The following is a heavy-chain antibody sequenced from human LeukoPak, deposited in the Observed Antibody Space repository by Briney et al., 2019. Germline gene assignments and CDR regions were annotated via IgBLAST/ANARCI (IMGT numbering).Heavy chain of an antibody. CDR1: GGSISSSSYY. J-gene: IGHJ4*02. V-gene: IGHV4-39*07. Sequence: SETLSLTCTGSGGSISSSSYYWGWIRQPPGKGLEWIGSIYYSGSTYYNPSLKSRVTISVDTSKNQFSLTLSSVTAADTAVYYCARGIEMATIGLDYWGQGTLVTVSS. D-gene: IGHD5-24*01. CDR3: ARGIEMATIGLDY. CDR2: IYYSGST.